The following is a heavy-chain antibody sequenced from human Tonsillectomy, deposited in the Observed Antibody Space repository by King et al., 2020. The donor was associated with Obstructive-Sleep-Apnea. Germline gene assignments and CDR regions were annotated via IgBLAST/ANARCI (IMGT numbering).Heavy chain of an antibody. D-gene: IGHD1-26*01. Sequence: QLVQSGAEVRKPGSSVTVSCKASGGTFSNYVFTWVRQAPGQGLEWMGGIMPVANVVKLAQKFQDRVTLTADRSTSTAYMDLGSLTKEDTAVYDGAGTPPPVPVPDSSLWEPFFCYPLDVWGQGTTVTVSS. CDR2: IMPVANVV. CDR3: AGTPPPVPVPDSSLWEPFFCYPLDV. J-gene: IGHJ6*02. CDR1: GGTFSNYV. V-gene: IGHV1-69*17.